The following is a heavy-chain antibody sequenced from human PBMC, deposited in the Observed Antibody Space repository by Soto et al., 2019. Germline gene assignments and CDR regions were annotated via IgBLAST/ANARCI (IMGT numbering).Heavy chain of an antibody. D-gene: IGHD3-16*01. CDR1: GGSISSYY. V-gene: IGHV4-59*01. Sequence: XETLSLTSTVSGGSISSYYWSWIRQPPGKGLEWIGYIYYSGSTNYKPSLKSRVTISVDTSKNQFSLKLSSVTAADTAVYYCASSWGSSGYFDYWGQGTLVTVSS. CDR2: IYYSGST. J-gene: IGHJ4*02. CDR3: ASSWGSSGYFDY.